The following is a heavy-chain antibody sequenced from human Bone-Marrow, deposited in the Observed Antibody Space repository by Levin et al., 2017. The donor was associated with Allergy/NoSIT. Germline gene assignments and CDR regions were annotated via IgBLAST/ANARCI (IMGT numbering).Heavy chain of an antibody. CDR1: GGTFSTYA. D-gene: IGHD6-19*01. CDR2: ILPMFGTT. Sequence: ASVKVSCKTSGGTFSTYALYWVRRAPGQGLEWMGGILPMFGTTNIAQKFQGRVTILADAPTNTVYLNLTSLRSEDTATYYCARDLYSTAWYGAFDLWGQGAMVTVSS. J-gene: IGHJ3*01. CDR3: ARDLYSTAWYGAFDL. V-gene: IGHV1-69*13.